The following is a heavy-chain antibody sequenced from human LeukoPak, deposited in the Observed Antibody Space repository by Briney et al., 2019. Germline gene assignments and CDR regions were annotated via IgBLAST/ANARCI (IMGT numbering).Heavy chain of an antibody. CDR1: GYNFPSYL. J-gene: IGHJ4*02. V-gene: IGHV5-51*01. CDR2: IYPGDSDT. CDR3: ARHTERGSTSSYDN. Sequence: GGSLKISCEGSGYNFPSYLIGWVRQMPGKGLEWMGIIYPGDSDTRYSPSFQGQVTISADKSISTAYLQWNSLKASDTAMYYCARHTERGSTSSYDNWGQGTLVTVSS. D-gene: IGHD2-2*01.